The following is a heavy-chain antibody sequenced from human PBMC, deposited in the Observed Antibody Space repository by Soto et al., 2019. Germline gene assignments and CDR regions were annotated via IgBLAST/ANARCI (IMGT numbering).Heavy chain of an antibody. V-gene: IGHV1-69*01. J-gene: IGHJ4*02. CDR1: GGTFSSYA. Sequence: QVQLVQSGAEVKKPGSSVKVPCKASGGTFSSYAISWVRQAPGQGLEWMGGIIPIFGTANYAQKFQGRVTITADESTSTAYMELSSLRSEDTAVYYCARSRVKDYGDYVWYFDYWGQGTLVTVSS. CDR2: IIPIFGTA. CDR3: ARSRVKDYGDYVWYFDY. D-gene: IGHD4-17*01.